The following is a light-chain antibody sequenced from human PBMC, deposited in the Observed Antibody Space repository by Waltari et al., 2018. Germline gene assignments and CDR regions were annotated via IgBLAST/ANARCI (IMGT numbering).Light chain of an antibody. V-gene: IGKV3-20*01. CDR2: DAS. CDR3: QHYVRLPVT. CDR1: QSISKY. J-gene: IGKJ1*01. Sequence: EIVLTQSPGTLSLSPGERATVSCRASQSISKYLAWYRLKPGQAPRLLICDASKRATGITYRFSASGSGTDFSLTISRLEPEDFAVYYCQHYVRLPVTFGQGTKVEIK.